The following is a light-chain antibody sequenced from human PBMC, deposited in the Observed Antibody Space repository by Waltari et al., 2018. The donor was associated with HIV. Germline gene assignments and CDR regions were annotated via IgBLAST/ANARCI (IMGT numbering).Light chain of an antibody. V-gene: IGLV2-14*01. CDR1: SSDLRIYNS. J-gene: IGLJ3*02. CDR3: ASYISSSSPE. CDR2: EVS. Sequence: QSALTQPASVSGSPGQSITISCTGTSSDLRIYNSVSWSHHHPGKAPKVIIYEVSNRPSGVSSRFSGSISANTASLTISGLQAEDEAVYFCASYISSSSPEFGGGTKVTVL.